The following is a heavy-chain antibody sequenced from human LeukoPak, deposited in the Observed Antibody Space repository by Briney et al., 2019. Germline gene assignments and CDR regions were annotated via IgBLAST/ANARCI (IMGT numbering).Heavy chain of an antibody. J-gene: IGHJ4*02. D-gene: IGHD3-22*01. CDR3: ARETDYYDSSGYLTSDY. Sequence: GGSLRLSCAASGFTFSSYSMNWVRQAPGKGLEGVSSISISSSYIYYADSVKGRFTISRDNAKNSLYLQMNSLRAEDTAVYYCARETDYYDSSGYLTSDYWGQGTLVTVSS. CDR2: ISISSSYI. V-gene: IGHV3-21*01. CDR1: GFTFSSYS.